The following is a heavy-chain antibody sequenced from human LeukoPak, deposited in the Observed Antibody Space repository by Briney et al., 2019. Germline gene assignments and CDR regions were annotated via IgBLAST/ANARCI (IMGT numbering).Heavy chain of an antibody. D-gene: IGHD4-11*01. J-gene: IGHJ4*02. V-gene: IGHV1-2*02. CDR3: ARGLGLDY. Sequence: GASVKVSCKASGYTFAGYYMHWVRQAPGQGLEWMGWINPNSGGTKHAQKFQGRVTMARDTSISTTYMELTRLTSDDTAVYYCARGLGLDYWGQGTLVTVSS. CDR1: GYTFAGYY. CDR2: INPNSGGT.